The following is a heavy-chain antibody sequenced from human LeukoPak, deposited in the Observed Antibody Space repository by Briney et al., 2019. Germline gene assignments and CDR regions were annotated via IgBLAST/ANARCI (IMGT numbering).Heavy chain of an antibody. D-gene: IGHD6-19*01. CDR2: RNPHRCNT. Sequence: GASVKVSCKACGYTFNGYYMHWVRRVPGQGLEWVVWRNPHRCNTGYEQKFQGRVTITRNASISTGFMELSSLRSEDTAVYYCARRAVGNSYCYYMDVWGKGTTVTVSS. CDR1: GYTFNGYY. V-gene: IGHV1-8*03. CDR3: ARRAVGNSYCYYMDV. J-gene: IGHJ6*03.